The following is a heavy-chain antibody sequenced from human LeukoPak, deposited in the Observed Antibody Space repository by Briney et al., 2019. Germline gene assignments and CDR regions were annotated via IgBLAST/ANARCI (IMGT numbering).Heavy chain of an antibody. J-gene: IGHJ4*02. V-gene: IGHV3-23*01. CDR3: AKLLRGVVVPYYDY. Sequence: GGSLRLSCAASGFTYSNYAMSWVRQAPGKGLEWVSPISGSGGSAYYADSVKGRFTISRDNSKNTLYLQMNSLRAEDTAVYYCAKLLRGVVVPYYDYWGQGTLVTVSS. D-gene: IGHD3-10*01. CDR2: ISGSGGSA. CDR1: GFTYSNYA.